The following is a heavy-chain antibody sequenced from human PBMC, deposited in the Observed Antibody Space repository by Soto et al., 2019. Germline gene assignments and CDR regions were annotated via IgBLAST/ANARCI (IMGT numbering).Heavy chain of an antibody. CDR2: IDPSDSYT. Sequence: SWMSKMPGKGLEWMGRIDPSDSYTNYSPSFQGHVTISADKSSSTAYLQWNSLKASDTAMYYCARVPTYYSSGMDFWGQGTTVPVFS. CDR3: ARVPTYYSSGMDF. J-gene: IGHJ6*02. V-gene: IGHV5-10-1*01.